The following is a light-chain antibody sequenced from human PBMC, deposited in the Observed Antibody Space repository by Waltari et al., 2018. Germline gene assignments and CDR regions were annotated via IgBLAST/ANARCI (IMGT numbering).Light chain of an antibody. V-gene: IGKV1-5*01. CDR1: RSVDTW. CDR2: DAS. CDR3: QQYRSDSPT. Sequence: DIQLTQSPSTLSASIGDKVTITSRASRSVDTWLAWYQQRTGTPPKFLIYDASSLENGVPSRFSGSGSGTEFTLSITSLQPDDFATYYCQQYRSDSPTFGQGTKVEMK. J-gene: IGKJ1*01.